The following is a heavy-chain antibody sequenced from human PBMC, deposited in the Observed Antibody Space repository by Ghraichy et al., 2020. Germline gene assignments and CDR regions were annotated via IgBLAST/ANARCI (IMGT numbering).Heavy chain of an antibody. D-gene: IGHD5-12*01. CDR1: GGSISSYY. V-gene: IGHV4-59*01. Sequence: SETLSLTCTVSGGSISSYYWSWIRQPPGKGLEWIGYIYYSGSTNYNPSLKSRVTISVDTSKNQFSLKLSSVTAADTAVYYCAREGGYSLDGLDYWGQGTLVTVSS. CDR3: AREGGYSLDGLDY. CDR2: IYYSGST. J-gene: IGHJ4*02.